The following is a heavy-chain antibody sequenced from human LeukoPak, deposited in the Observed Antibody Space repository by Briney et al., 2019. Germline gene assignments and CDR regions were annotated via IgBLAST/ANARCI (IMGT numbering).Heavy chain of an antibody. Sequence: ASVKVSCKASGYTFTSYYMHWVRQAPGQGLEWVGWINPNSGGTEYAQKFLGRVTMTRDTSISTAYMELSRLRSDDTAVYFCAREYYYDSSGYSVDYYYYGMDVWGQGTTVTVSS. CDR2: INPNSGGT. J-gene: IGHJ6*02. V-gene: IGHV1-2*02. CDR3: AREYYYDSSGYSVDYYYYGMDV. CDR1: GYTFTSYY. D-gene: IGHD3-22*01.